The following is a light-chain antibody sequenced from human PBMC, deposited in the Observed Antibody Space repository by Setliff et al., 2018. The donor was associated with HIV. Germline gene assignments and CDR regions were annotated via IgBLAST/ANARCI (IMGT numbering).Light chain of an antibody. Sequence: QSALTQPASVSGSPGQSITISCTGTSSDVSTYNFVSWYQQHPGKAPKLMIYDVSYRPSGVSNRFSGSKSGNTASLTISGLQAEDEADYYCSSYTSSTPLYVFGSGTKVTVL. V-gene: IGLV2-14*03. CDR1: SSDVSTYNF. CDR3: SSYTSSTPLYV. J-gene: IGLJ1*01. CDR2: DVS.